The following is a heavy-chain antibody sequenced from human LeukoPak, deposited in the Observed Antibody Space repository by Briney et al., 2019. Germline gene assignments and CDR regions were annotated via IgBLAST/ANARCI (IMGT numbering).Heavy chain of an antibody. CDR1: GGSISSYY. J-gene: IGHJ4*02. CDR3: ARDRGYSYGFDY. V-gene: IGHV4-59*01. D-gene: IGHD5-18*01. Sequence: SETLSLTCTVSGGSISSYYWSWIRQPPGKGLEWIGSIYYSGSTNYNPSLKSRVTISVDTSKNQFSLRLSSVTAADTAVYYCARDRGYSYGFDYWGQGTLVTVSS. CDR2: IYYSGST.